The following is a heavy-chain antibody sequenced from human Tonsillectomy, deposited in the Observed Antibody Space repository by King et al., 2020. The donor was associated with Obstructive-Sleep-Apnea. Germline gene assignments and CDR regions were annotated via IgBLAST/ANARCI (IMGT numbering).Heavy chain of an antibody. CDR1: GGSFSGHY. CDR3: ARARYGDYRPFDY. J-gene: IGHJ4*02. Sequence: VQLQQWGAGLLKPSETLSLTCGVYGGSFSGHYWSWIRQPPGKGLEWIGEINHSGSTNYNPSLKSRVTISIDTSKNQFSLKLTSVTAADTAVYYCARARYGDYRPFDYWGQGTLFTVSS. CDR2: INHSGST. V-gene: IGHV4-34*01. D-gene: IGHD4-17*01.